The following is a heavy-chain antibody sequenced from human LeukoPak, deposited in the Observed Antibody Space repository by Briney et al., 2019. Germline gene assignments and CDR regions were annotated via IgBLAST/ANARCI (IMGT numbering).Heavy chain of an antibody. CDR1: GITFNSYN. J-gene: IGHJ4*02. V-gene: IGHV3-21*01. CDR3: GTRGYSEYYFDY. CDR2: ISSSSSYI. Sequence: GGSLRLSCAASGITFNSYNMNWVRQAPGKGLEWVSSISSSSSYIYYADSVKGRFTISRDNAKNSLYLQMNSLRAEDTAVYYCGTRGYSEYYFDYCGQGTLVTVSS. D-gene: IGHD3-22*01.